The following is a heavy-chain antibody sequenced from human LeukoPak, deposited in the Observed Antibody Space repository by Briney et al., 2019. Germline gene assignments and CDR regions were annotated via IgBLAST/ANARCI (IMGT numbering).Heavy chain of an antibody. Sequence: SQTLSLTCTVSGASFSSGGQYWNWIRQSPGKGLEGIGSIHPSGRLYNNPSLERRVTISIATSKNQCSLSLNSVTAADTAVYFCSRGLDSRKLGYWGQGTLVTVSS. CDR1: GASFSSGGQY. D-gene: IGHD3-22*01. CDR2: IHPSGRL. V-gene: IGHV4-31*03. J-gene: IGHJ4*02. CDR3: SRGLDSRKLGY.